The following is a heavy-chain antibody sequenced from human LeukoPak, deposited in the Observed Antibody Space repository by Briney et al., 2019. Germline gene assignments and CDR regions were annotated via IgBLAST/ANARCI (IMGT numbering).Heavy chain of an antibody. V-gene: IGHV3-9*01. D-gene: IGHD1-26*01. Sequence: GGSLRLSCAASGFTFDDYAMHWVRQAPGKGLEWVSGISWNSGSIGYADSVKGRFTISRDNAKNSLYLQMNSLRAEDTALYYCAKVRGSVGALDYWGQGTLVTVSS. J-gene: IGHJ4*02. CDR1: GFTFDDYA. CDR2: ISWNSGSI. CDR3: AKVRGSVGALDY.